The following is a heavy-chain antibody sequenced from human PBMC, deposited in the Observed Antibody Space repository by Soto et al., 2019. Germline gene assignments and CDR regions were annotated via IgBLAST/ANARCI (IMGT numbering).Heavy chain of an antibody. CDR3: TRVSRDSSGYSFDY. Sequence: GGSLRLSCTASGFTFGDYAMSWVRQAPGKGLEWVGFIRSKAYGGTTEYAASVKGRFTISRDDSKSIAYPQMNSLKTEDTAVYYCTRVSRDSSGYSFDYWGQGTLVTVSS. D-gene: IGHD3-22*01. J-gene: IGHJ4*02. V-gene: IGHV3-49*04. CDR2: IRSKAYGGTT. CDR1: GFTFGDYA.